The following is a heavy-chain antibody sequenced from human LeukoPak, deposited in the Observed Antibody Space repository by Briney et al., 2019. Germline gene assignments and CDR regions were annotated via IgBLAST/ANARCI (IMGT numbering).Heavy chain of an antibody. CDR2: IYYSGST. D-gene: IGHD3-22*01. V-gene: IGHV4-39*07. Sequence: PSETLSLTCTVSGGSISSSRYYWGWIRQPPGKGLEWIGSIYYSGSTYYNPSFKSRVTISVDTSKNQFSLKLSSVTAADTAVYYCATAPRGSSGYYYFDYWGQGTLVTVSS. CDR1: GGSISSSRYY. J-gene: IGHJ4*02. CDR3: ATAPRGSSGYYYFDY.